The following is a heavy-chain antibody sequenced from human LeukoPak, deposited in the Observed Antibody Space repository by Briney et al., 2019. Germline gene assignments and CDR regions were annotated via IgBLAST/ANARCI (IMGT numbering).Heavy chain of an antibody. V-gene: IGHV1-24*01. CDR3: ARDQSGDYEYWFDP. J-gene: IGHJ5*02. Sequence: ASVKVSCKVSGYTLTGLSMHWVRQAPGKGLEWMGGFDPEDGETIYAQKFQGRVTMTEDTSTDTAYMELSSLRSEDTAVYYCARDQSGDYEYWFDPWGQGTLVTVSS. CDR2: FDPEDGET. CDR1: GYTLTGLS. D-gene: IGHD4-17*01.